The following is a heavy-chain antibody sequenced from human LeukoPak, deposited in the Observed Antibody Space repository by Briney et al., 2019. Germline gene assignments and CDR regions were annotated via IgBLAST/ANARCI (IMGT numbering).Heavy chain of an antibody. Sequence: SETLSLTCTVSGGSISNYYWSWIRQPPGKGLEWIGHIYYSGRTSYNPSLKSRVTISVDTSKNQFSLKLRSVTAADTAVYYCARYSSSGLEYWGQGTLVTVSS. CDR2: IYYSGRT. J-gene: IGHJ4*02. CDR3: ARYSSSGLEY. CDR1: GGSISNYY. D-gene: IGHD6-19*01. V-gene: IGHV4-59*01.